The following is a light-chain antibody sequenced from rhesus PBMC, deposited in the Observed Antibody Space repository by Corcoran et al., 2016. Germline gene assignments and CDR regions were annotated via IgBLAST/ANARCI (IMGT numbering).Light chain of an antibody. V-gene: IGKV1-69*01. Sequence: DIQMTQSPSSLSASVGDRVTITCRASQGISNWLAWYQLKPGKAPKLLRYRASNLQTGCPSRFSGRGSGTDFTITISSLQPEDTATYFCQQNSNSPWTCGQGTKVEIK. J-gene: IGKJ1*01. CDR1: QGISNW. CDR2: RAS. CDR3: QQNSNSPWT.